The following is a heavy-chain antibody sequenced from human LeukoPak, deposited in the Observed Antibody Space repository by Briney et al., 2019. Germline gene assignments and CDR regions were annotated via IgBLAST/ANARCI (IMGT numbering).Heavy chain of an antibody. CDR3: ARSPESSGWHGVIYFDY. D-gene: IGHD6-19*01. Sequence: GESLKISCKGSGYSFTSNWIGWVRQMPGKGLEWMGIIYPDDSDTRYNPSFQGQVTISADKSTSTAYLQWSSLKASDTAIYYCARSPESSGWHGVIYFDYWGQGTLVTVSS. J-gene: IGHJ4*02. CDR1: GYSFTSNW. V-gene: IGHV5-51*01. CDR2: IYPDDSDT.